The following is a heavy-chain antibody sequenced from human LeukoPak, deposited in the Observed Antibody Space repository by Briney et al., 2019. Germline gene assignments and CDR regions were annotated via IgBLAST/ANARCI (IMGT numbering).Heavy chain of an antibody. CDR2: INHSGST. Sequence: SETLSLTCAVYGGSFSGYYWSWIRQPPGKGLEWIGEINHSGSTNYNPSLKSRVTISVDTSKNQFSLKLSSVTASDTAVYYCARVAIPYYYYYMDVWGKGTTVTISS. V-gene: IGHV4-34*01. D-gene: IGHD2-21*01. CDR3: ARVAIPYYYYYMDV. J-gene: IGHJ6*03. CDR1: GGSFSGYY.